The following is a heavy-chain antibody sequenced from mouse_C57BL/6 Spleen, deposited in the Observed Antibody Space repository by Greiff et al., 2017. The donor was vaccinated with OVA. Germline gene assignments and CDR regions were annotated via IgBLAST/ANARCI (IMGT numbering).Heavy chain of an antibody. J-gene: IGHJ3*01. D-gene: IGHD2-4*01. V-gene: IGHV3-6*01. CDR2: ISYDGSN. CDR3: ARDHYDYDAWFAY. CDR1: GYSITSGYY. Sequence: EVQRVESGPGLVKPSQSLSLTCSVTGYSITSGYYWNWIRQFPGNKLEWMGYISYDGSNNYNPSLKNRISITRDTSKNQFFLKLNSVTTEDTATYYCARDHYDYDAWFAYWGQGTLVTVSA.